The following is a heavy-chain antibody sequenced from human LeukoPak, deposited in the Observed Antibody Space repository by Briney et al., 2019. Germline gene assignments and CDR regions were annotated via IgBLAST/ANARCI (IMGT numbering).Heavy chain of an antibody. D-gene: IGHD6-6*01. CDR1: GLTFSNYG. Sequence: SVKVSCKASGLTFSNYGITWVRQAPGQGLEWMEGIIPIFGTANYAQKFQGRVTITTDESTSTAYMELSSLRSEDTAVYYCARDLDNPRIAARQRDAFDIWGQGTMVTVSS. CDR2: IIPIFGTA. V-gene: IGHV1-69*05. J-gene: IGHJ3*02. CDR3: ARDLDNPRIAARQRDAFDI.